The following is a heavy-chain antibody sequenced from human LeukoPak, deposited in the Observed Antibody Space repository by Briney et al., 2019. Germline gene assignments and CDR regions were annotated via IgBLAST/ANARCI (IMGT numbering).Heavy chain of an antibody. V-gene: IGHV4-59*01. Sequence: KPSETLSLTCTVSGGSISSYYWSWIRQPPGKGLEWIGYIYYSGSTNYNTSLKSRGTRAVDTSKNQFSLKLSAVTAADTAVYYCARINYYDSSGYYPNVWFDPWGQGTLVTVSS. J-gene: IGHJ5*02. CDR1: GGSISSYY. CDR3: ARINYYDSSGYYPNVWFDP. D-gene: IGHD3-22*01. CDR2: IYYSGST.